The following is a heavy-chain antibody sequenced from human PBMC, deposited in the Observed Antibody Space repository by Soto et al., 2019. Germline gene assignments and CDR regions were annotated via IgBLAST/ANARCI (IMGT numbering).Heavy chain of an antibody. Sequence: EVQLVESGGGLVQPGGSLRLSCAASGFIFSAYPRHWVRQAPGKGLEYVSAIRTNGGSTYYANSVKGRFTISRDNSKNTLYLQMGSLRAEDMAIYYCARGDDYVPFDYWGQGTVVTVSS. CDR2: IRTNGGST. CDR3: ARGDDYVPFDY. V-gene: IGHV3-64*01. J-gene: IGHJ4*02. D-gene: IGHD4-17*01. CDR1: GFIFSAYP.